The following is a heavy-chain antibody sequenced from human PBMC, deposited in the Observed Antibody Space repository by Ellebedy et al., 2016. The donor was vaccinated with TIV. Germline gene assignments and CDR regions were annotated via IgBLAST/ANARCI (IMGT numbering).Heavy chain of an antibody. CDR2: ISSNGDSI. J-gene: IGHJ6*03. CDR1: GFSLADYS. Sequence: GESLKISXTASGFSLADYSVTWFRQAPGKGLEWVSAISSNGDSIVYVDSVRGRFSVSRDNSKTTLYLQMNSLRAEDTADYYCAKVGITVFGESYYFHMDVWGKGTTVTVSS. CDR3: AKVGITVFGESYYFHMDV. V-gene: IGHV3-23*01. D-gene: IGHD3-3*01.